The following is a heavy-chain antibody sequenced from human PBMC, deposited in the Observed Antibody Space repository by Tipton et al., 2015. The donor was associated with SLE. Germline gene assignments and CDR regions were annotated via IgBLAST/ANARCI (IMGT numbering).Heavy chain of an antibody. CDR3: ARRKVYDFWSGYYTENAFDI. CDR1: GGSISSYY. D-gene: IGHD3-3*01. J-gene: IGHJ3*02. CDR2: IYYSGST. V-gene: IGHV4-59*12. Sequence: LRLSCTVSGGSISSYYWSWIRQPPGKGLEWIGYIYYSGSTNYNPSLKSRVTISVDTSKNQFSLKLSSVTAADTAVYYCARRKVYDFWSGYYTENAFDIWGQGTMVTVSS.